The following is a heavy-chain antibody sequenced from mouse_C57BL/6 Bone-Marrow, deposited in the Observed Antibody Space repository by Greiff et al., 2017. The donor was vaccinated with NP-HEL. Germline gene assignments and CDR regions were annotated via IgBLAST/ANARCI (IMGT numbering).Heavy chain of an antibody. CDR2: IDPSDSET. D-gene: IGHD3-1*01. Sequence: QVHVKQPGAELVRPGSSLKLSCKASGYTFTSYWMHWVKQRPIQGLEWIGNIDPSDSETHYNQKFKDKATLTVDKSSSTAYMQLSSLTSEDSAVYYCARSGTSMDYWGQGTSVTVSS. V-gene: IGHV1-52*01. CDR3: ARSGTSMDY. CDR1: GYTFTSYW. J-gene: IGHJ4*01.